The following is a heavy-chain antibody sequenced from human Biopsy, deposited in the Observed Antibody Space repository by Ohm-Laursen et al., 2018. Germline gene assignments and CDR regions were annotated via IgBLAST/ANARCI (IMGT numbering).Heavy chain of an antibody. Sequence: ASVKVSCKTSGYSFSTYDVNWVRQARGQGLEWMGWMIPSSGKTGYAQRFQGRVTLTMNTSISTAYMELSGLRSEDTAVYFCAGGYSRRVSIFEASIYWFDTWGQGTLVTVSS. CDR3: AGGYSRRVSIFEASIYWFDT. CDR1: GYSFSTYD. CDR2: MIPSSGKT. J-gene: IGHJ5*02. V-gene: IGHV1-8*01. D-gene: IGHD6-6*01.